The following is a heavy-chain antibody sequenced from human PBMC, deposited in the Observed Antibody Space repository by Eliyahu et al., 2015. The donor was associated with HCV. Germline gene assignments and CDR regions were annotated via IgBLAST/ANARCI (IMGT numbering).Heavy chain of an antibody. Sequence: EVQLVESGGGLVQPGGSLRLSCAASGFTFSXXSXNWXXQAPGKGLEWXSYISSSSSTIYYADSVKGRFTISRDNAKNSLYLQMNSLRDEDTAVYYCARDKQYYDSSGPISWFDYWGQGTLVTVSS. CDR1: GFTFSXXS. J-gene: IGHJ4*02. V-gene: IGHV3-48*02. CDR3: ARDKQYYDSSGPISWFDY. D-gene: IGHD3-22*01. CDR2: ISSSSSTI.